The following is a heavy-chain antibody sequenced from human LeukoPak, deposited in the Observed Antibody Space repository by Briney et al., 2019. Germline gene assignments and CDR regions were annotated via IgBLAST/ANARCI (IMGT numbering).Heavy chain of an antibody. J-gene: IGHJ6*02. CDR1: GFTFSSYA. CDR3: ARDLRPLTMVRGVIPHYYGMDV. CDR2: ISGSGGST. V-gene: IGHV3-23*01. Sequence: GGSLRLSCAASGFTFSSYAMSWVRQAPGKGLEWVSAISGSGGSTYYADSVEGRFTISRDNSKNTLYLQMNSLRAEDTAVYYCARDLRPLTMVRGVIPHYYGMDVWGQGTTVTVSS. D-gene: IGHD3-10*01.